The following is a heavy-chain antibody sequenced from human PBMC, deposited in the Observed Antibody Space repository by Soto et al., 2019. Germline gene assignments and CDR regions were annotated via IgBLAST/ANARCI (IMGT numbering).Heavy chain of an antibody. D-gene: IGHD3-9*01. CDR1: GGSISSYY. CDR2: IYYSGST. V-gene: IGHV4-59*01. CDR3: ARALILTGYYIHDAFDI. J-gene: IGHJ3*02. Sequence: QVQLQESGPGLVKPSETLSLTCTVSGGSISSYYWSWIRQPPGKGLEWIGYIYYSGSTNYNPSLKSRVTISVDTSKNQFSLKLSSVIAADTAVYYCARALILTGYYIHDAFDIWGQGTMVTVSS.